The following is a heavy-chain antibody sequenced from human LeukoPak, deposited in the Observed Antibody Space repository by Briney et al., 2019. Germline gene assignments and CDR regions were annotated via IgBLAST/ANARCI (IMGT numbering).Heavy chain of an antibody. Sequence: ASVKVSCKASGYTFTGYYMHWVRQAPGQGLEWMGWINPNSGGTNYAQRFQGRVTMTRDTSISTAYMELSRLRSDDTAVYYCAGGPTRFGYTLDFWGQGTLVTVSS. CDR1: GYTFTGYY. V-gene: IGHV1-2*02. CDR3: AGGPTRFGYTLDF. CDR2: INPNSGGT. J-gene: IGHJ4*02. D-gene: IGHD2-2*02.